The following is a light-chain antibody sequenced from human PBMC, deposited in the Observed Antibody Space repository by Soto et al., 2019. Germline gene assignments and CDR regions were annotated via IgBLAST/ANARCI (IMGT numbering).Light chain of an antibody. Sequence: QSVLTQPPSASGSPGQSVAISCKGTSSDVGGYNYVSWYQQHPGKAPKLMIYEVSKRPSGVPDRFSGSKSGNTASLTVSGLQAEDEADYYCSSYAGSNNVVFGGGTKLTVL. CDR1: SSDVGGYNY. V-gene: IGLV2-8*01. CDR3: SSYAGSNNVV. J-gene: IGLJ2*01. CDR2: EVS.